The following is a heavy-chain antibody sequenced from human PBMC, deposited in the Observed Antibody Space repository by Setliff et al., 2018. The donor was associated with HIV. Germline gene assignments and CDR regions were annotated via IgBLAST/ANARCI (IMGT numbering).Heavy chain of an antibody. CDR2: VNRGRRT. CDR3: ARQTYYYDNSGHNWFDP. D-gene: IGHD3-22*01. V-gene: IGHV4-34*01. Sequence: WIRQPPGMGLEWIGEVNRGRRTNYNSSLKSRVTISIDTSRNQFSLTVSSVTAADTAVYYCARQTYYYDNSGHNWFDPWGQGTLVTVSS. J-gene: IGHJ5*02.